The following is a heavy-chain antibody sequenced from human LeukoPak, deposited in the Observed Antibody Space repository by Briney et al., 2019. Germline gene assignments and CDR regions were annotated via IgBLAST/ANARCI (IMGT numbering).Heavy chain of an antibody. CDR2: INHSGST. CDR1: GGSFSGHY. CDR3: ARFKVSSSNFDY. J-gene: IGHJ4*02. Sequence: PSETLSLTCAVYGGSFSGHYWSWIRQPPGKGLEWIGEINHSGSTNYNPSLKSRVTISVDTSKNQFSLKLSSVTAADTAVYYCARFKVSSSNFDYWGQGTLVTVSS. V-gene: IGHV4-34*01.